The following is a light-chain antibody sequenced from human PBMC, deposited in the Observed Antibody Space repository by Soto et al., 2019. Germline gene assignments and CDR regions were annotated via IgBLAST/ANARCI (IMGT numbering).Light chain of an antibody. J-gene: IGKJ5*01. V-gene: IGKV3-11*01. Sequence: EIVLTQSPATLSLSPGERATLSCRASQSVSNYLAWYQQKPGQAPRLLIYDASNRATASHRATGFPARFSGSGSGTDFTLTISSLEPEDFAVYYCQQRSNWPITFGQGTRLEMK. CDR3: QQRSNWPIT. CDR1: QSVSNY. CDR2: DAS.